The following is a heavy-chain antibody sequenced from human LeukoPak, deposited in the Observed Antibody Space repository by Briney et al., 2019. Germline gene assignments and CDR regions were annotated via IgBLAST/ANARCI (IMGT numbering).Heavy chain of an antibody. J-gene: IGHJ3*02. Sequence: SETLSLTRTVSGGSISDYSWSWIRQPPGKGLEWIGNIYYSGSANHNPSLKSRVTISRDTSKSQFSLKLTSVTTADTAVYYCARDLHFYYYDSSGYYAFDIWGQGTMVTVSS. V-gene: IGHV4-59*01. D-gene: IGHD3-22*01. CDR2: IYYSGSA. CDR3: ARDLHFYYYDSSGYYAFDI. CDR1: GGSISDYS.